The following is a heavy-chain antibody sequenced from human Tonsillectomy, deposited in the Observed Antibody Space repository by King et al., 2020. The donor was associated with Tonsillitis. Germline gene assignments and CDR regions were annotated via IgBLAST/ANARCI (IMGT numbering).Heavy chain of an antibody. Sequence: QLVQSGAEVKKPGASVKVSCKASGYTFTSYYMHWVRQAPGQGLEWRGCINPNSGGTNYAQKFQGRVTMTRDTSITTAYMELSSLRSDDTAVYYCARCSSGWYNWFDPWGQGTLVTVSS. J-gene: IGHJ5*02. V-gene: IGHV1-2*02. CDR2: INPNSGGT. D-gene: IGHD6-19*01. CDR1: GYTFTSYY. CDR3: ARCSSGWYNWFDP.